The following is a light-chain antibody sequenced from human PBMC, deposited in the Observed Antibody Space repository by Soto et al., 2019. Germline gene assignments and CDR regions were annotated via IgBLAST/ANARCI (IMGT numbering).Light chain of an antibody. CDR3: QQRSTWPYT. Sequence: EIVLTQSPATLSLSPGERATLSCRASQSVSRYVAWYQQKVGQAPRLLIFDASTRATGIPARFSGSGSGTDFTLTISSLEPEDFAVYYCQQRSTWPYTFGQGTKLDIK. V-gene: IGKV3-11*01. CDR1: QSVSRY. CDR2: DAS. J-gene: IGKJ2*01.